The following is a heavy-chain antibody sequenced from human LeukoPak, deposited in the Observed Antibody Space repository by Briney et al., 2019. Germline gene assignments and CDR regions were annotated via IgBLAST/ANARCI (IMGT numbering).Heavy chain of an antibody. Sequence: TSVKVSCKASGYAFTSYGISWVRQAPGQGLEWMGWISAYNGNTNYAQKLQGRVTMTTDTSTSTAYMELRSLRSDDTAVYYCARGSDYYDSSGYYQYYFDYWGQGTLVTVSS. CDR2: ISAYNGNT. V-gene: IGHV1-18*01. CDR3: ARGSDYYDSSGYYQYYFDY. J-gene: IGHJ4*02. CDR1: GYAFTSYG. D-gene: IGHD3-22*01.